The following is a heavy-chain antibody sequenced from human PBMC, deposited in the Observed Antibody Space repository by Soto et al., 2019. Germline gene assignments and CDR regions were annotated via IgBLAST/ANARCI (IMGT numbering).Heavy chain of an antibody. Sequence: SETLSLICTVSGASISGFYWIWIRKSAGKGLEWIGRIYATGTTDYNPSLKSRVMMSVDTSKKQFSLKLRSVTAADTAVYYCVRDGTKTLRDWFDPWGQGISVTVSS. CDR1: GASISGFY. CDR3: VRDGTKTLRDWFDP. V-gene: IGHV4-4*07. CDR2: IYATGTT. D-gene: IGHD1-1*01. J-gene: IGHJ5*02.